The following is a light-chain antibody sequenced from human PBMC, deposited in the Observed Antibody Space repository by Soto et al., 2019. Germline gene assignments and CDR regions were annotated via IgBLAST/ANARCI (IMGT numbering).Light chain of an antibody. CDR3: QQYGSSPA. CDR2: GAS. J-gene: IGKJ4*01. V-gene: IGKV3-20*01. CDR1: QSVSSSY. Sequence: EIVLTQSPGTLSLSPGGRATLSCRASQSVSSSYLAWYHQKPGQAPRLLIYGASSRATGIPDRFSGSGSGTDFTLTISRLEPEDFAVYYCQQYGSSPAFGGGTKVEIK.